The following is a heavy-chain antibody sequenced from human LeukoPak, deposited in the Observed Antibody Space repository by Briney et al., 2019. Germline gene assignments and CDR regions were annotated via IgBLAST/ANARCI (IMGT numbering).Heavy chain of an antibody. V-gene: IGHV5-51*01. CDR1: GYGFSSYW. CDR2: ICPGDSDT. Sequence: GESLKISCKGSGYGFSSYWIGWVRQMPGKGLEYMGIICPGDSDTRYSQSFQGQVAISADKSITTAYLQWSSLKASDTAMYYCARHTTVGGSLRFDYWGQGTLVTVSS. D-gene: IGHD4-23*01. J-gene: IGHJ4*02. CDR3: ARHTTVGGSLRFDY.